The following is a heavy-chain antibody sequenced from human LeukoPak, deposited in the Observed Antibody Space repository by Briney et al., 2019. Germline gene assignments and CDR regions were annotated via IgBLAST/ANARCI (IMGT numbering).Heavy chain of an antibody. D-gene: IGHD4-11*01. Sequence: PSGTLSLTCAVSGGSISSSNWWSWVRQPPGKGLEWIGEIYHSGSTNYNPSLKSRVTISVDKSKNQFSLKLSSVTAADTAVYYCARDWTTVTPRLPNNWFDPWGQGTLVTVSS. CDR3: ARDWTTVTPRLPNNWFDP. CDR1: GGSISSSNW. J-gene: IGHJ5*02. CDR2: IYHSGST. V-gene: IGHV4-4*02.